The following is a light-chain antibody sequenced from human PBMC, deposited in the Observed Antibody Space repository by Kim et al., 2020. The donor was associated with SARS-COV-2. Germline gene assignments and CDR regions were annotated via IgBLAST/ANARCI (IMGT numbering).Light chain of an antibody. CDR3: SSYAGSSNWV. CDR2: EVN. CDR1: NSDVGGYNY. J-gene: IGLJ3*02. Sequence: GQSVTISCTGTNSDVGGYNYVSWYQQDPGKAPKLMIYEVNKRPSGVPDRFSGSKSGNTASLTVSGLQAEDEAEYYCSSYAGSSNWVFGGGTKLTVL. V-gene: IGLV2-8*01.